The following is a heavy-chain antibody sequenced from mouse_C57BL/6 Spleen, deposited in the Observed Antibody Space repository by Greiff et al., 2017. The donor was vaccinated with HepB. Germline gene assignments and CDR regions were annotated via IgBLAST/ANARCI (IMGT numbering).Heavy chain of an antibody. V-gene: IGHV2-9-1*01. CDR1: GFSLTSYA. CDR2: LWTGGGT. D-gene: IGHD2-3*01. Sequence: QVQLKESGPGLVAPSQSLSITCTVSGFSLTSYAISWVRQPPGKGLEWLGVLWTGGGTNYNSALKSRLSISKDNSKIQVFLKMNSLQTDDTARYYCARYDGYPRWYFDVWGTGTTVTVSS. CDR3: ARYDGYPRWYFDV. J-gene: IGHJ1*03.